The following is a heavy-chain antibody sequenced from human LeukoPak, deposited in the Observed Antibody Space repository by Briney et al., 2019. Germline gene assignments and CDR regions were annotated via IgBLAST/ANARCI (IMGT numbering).Heavy chain of an antibody. CDR1: GGSFSGYY. V-gene: IGHV4-34*01. D-gene: IGHD3-10*01. CDR2: INHSGST. Sequence: PSETLSLTCAVYGGSFSGYYWSWIRQPPGKGLEWIGEINHSGSTNYNPSLKSRVTISVDTSKNQFSLKLSSVTAADTAAYYCARRGGPITARSPYYFDYWGQGTLVTVSS. J-gene: IGHJ4*02. CDR3: ARRGGPITARSPYYFDY.